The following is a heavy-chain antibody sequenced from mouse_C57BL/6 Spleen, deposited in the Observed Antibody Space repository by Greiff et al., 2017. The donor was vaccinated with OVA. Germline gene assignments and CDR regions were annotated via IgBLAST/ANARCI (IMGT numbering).Heavy chain of an antibody. Sequence: VQLQQPGAELVRPGSSVKLSCKASGYTFTSYWMHWVKQRPIQGLEWIGNIDPSDSETHYNQKFKDKATLTVDKSSSTAYMQLSSLTSEDSAVYYCARSHYGSSYAMDYWGQGTSVTVSS. CDR1: GYTFTSYW. J-gene: IGHJ4*01. CDR3: ARSHYGSSYAMDY. V-gene: IGHV1-52*01. CDR2: IDPSDSET. D-gene: IGHD1-1*01.